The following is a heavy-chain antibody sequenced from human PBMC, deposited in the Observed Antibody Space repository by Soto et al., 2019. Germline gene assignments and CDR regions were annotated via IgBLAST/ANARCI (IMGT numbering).Heavy chain of an antibody. Sequence: SETLSLTCAVYGGSFSGYYWSWIRQPPGKGLEWIGEINHSGSTNYNPSLKSRVTISVDTSKNQFSLKLSSVTAADTAVYYCARGPGYYDSSGYYYPGAFDIWGQGTMVTVSS. V-gene: IGHV4-34*01. CDR3: ARGPGYYDSSGYYYPGAFDI. D-gene: IGHD3-22*01. CDR2: INHSGST. CDR1: GGSFSGYY. J-gene: IGHJ3*02.